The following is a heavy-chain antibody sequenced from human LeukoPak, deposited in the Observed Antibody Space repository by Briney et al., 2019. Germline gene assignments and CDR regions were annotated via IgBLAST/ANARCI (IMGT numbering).Heavy chain of an antibody. CDR1: GGSFSGYY. CDR2: INHSGST. J-gene: IGHJ4*02. V-gene: IGHV4-34*01. D-gene: IGHD5-24*01. CDR3: ARVGRWLLHDY. Sequence: SETLSLTCAVYGGSFSGYYWSWIRKPPGKGLEWIGEINHSGSTNYNPSLKSRVTISVDTSKNQFSLKLSSVTAADTAVYYCARVGRWLLHDYWGQGTLVTVSS.